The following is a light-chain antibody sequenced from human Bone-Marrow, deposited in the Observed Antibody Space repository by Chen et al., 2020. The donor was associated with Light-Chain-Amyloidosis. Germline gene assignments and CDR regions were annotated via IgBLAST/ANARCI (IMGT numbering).Light chain of an antibody. J-gene: IGLJ3*02. CDR1: NIGSTS. V-gene: IGLV3-21*02. CDR2: DDS. Sequence: SYVLTQPSSVSVAPGQTATIACGGNNIGSTSVHWYQQTPGQAPLLVVYDDSDRPSRIPERLSGSSSGNPATLTISRVEAGDEADYYCQVWDRSSDRPVFGGGTKLTVL. CDR3: QVWDRSSDRPV.